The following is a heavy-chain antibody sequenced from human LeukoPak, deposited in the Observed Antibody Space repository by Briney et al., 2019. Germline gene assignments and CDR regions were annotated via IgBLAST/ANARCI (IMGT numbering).Heavy chain of an antibody. CDR1: GFTFSSYA. CDR3: ARETGSGAYYYYGMDV. CDR2: ISGSGGST. V-gene: IGHV3-23*01. J-gene: IGHJ6*02. D-gene: IGHD2-15*01. Sequence: GGSLRLSCAASGFTFSSYAMSWVRQAPGKGLEWVSAISGSGGSTYYADSVKGRFTISRDNSKNTLYLQMNSLRAEGTAVYYCARETGSGAYYYYGMDVWGQGTTVTVSS.